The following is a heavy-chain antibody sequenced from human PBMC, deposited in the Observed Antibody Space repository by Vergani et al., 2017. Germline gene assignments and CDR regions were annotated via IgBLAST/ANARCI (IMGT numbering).Heavy chain of an antibody. D-gene: IGHD3-10*01. CDR2: IYPGDSDA. J-gene: IGHJ6*03. Sequence: EVQLVQSGAEVKKPGESLKISCKGSGYSFTSYWIGWVRQMPGKGLEWMGIIYPGDSDAKYNPSFQGQVTISADSSISTAFRQWGSLKASDTAMYYWARGRRAPQYYYGSGSYYYYYYYMDVWGKGTTVTVSS. CDR1: GYSFTSYW. V-gene: IGHV5-51*01. CDR3: ARGRRAPQYYYGSGSYYYYYYYMDV.